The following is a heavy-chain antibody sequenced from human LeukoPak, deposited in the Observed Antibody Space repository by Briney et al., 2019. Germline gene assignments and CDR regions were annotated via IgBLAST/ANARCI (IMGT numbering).Heavy chain of an antibody. J-gene: IGHJ6*02. Sequence: GGSLRLSCAASGFTFSSYVMHWVRQAPGKGLEWVAVISYDGSQKYYADSVKGRFTISRDNSNDTVYLQMNSLRAEDTAVYYCASSTYYDILTGYYPYYYYGMDVWGQGTTVTVSS. CDR1: GFTFSSYV. CDR2: ISYDGSQK. V-gene: IGHV3-30*03. D-gene: IGHD3-9*01. CDR3: ASSTYYDILTGYYPYYYYGMDV.